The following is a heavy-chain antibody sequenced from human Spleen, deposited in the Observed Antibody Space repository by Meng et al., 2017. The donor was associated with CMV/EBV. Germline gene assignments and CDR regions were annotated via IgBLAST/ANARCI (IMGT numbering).Heavy chain of an antibody. CDR2: INHSGST. Sequence: SETLSLTRAVYGGSFSGYYWSWIRQPPGKGLEWIGEINHSGSTNYHPSLKSRFTISVDTSKNQLSLNLSSVTAADTAVYYCARGRITIFGVVHMDVWGQGTTVTVSS. CDR1: GGSFSGYY. CDR3: ARGRITIFGVVHMDV. D-gene: IGHD3-3*01. J-gene: IGHJ6*02. V-gene: IGHV4-34*01.